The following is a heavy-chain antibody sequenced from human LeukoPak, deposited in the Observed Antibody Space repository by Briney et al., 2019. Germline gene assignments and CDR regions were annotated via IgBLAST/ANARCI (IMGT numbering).Heavy chain of an antibody. V-gene: IGHV4-30-4*07. D-gene: IGHD4-17*01. Sequence: SETLSLTCAVSGGSISSGGYSWSWIRQPPGKGLEWIGYIYYSGSTYYNPSLKSRVTISVDTSKNQFSLKLSSVTAADTAVYYCARVLGDYGDSRTYYYYYYMDVWGKGTTVTVSS. CDR1: GGSISSGGYS. CDR2: IYYSGST. CDR3: ARVLGDYGDSRTYYYYYYMDV. J-gene: IGHJ6*03.